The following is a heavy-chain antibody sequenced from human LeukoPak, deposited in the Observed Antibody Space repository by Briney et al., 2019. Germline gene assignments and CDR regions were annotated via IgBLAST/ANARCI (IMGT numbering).Heavy chain of an antibody. V-gene: IGHV4-59*01. J-gene: IGHJ6*02. Sequence: SETLSLTCTVSGGSISSNYWSWIRQPPGRGLEWIGYIYYSGSTNSNPSLKSRVTISLDTSKNQFSLRLNSVTAADTAVYYCARENSGSYIDVWGQGTMVTVSS. D-gene: IGHD1-26*01. CDR3: ARENSGSYIDV. CDR1: GGSISSNY. CDR2: IYYSGST.